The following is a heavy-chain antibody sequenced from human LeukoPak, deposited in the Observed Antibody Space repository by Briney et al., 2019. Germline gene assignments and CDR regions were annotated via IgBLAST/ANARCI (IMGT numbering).Heavy chain of an antibody. J-gene: IGHJ5*02. D-gene: IGHD1-26*01. CDR2: IDRPARSYAT. V-gene: IGHV3-73*01. CDR1: GVTLSDSA. Sequence: PGGSLKLSCAASGVTLSDSAIHWVRQASGKGLEWVGLIDRPARSYATAYGASVEGRFTISRDDSKNTAYLQMDSPKTEDTALYYCTRDRGTYNWLDPWSQGTLVTVSS. CDR3: TRDRGTYNWLDP.